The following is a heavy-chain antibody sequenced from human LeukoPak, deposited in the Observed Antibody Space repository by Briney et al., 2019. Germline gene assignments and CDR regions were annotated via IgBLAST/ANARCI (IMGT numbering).Heavy chain of an antibody. D-gene: IGHD5-18*01. CDR2: ISAYNGNT. CDR1: GYTFTSYG. V-gene: IGHV1-18*01. CDR3: ARVLGIQLWGSSDY. J-gene: IGHJ4*02. Sequence: ASVKVSCKASGYTFTSYGITWVRQAPGQGLEWMGWISAYNGNTNYAQKFQDRVTMTTDTSTSTAYMELRSLRSDDTAMYYCARVLGIQLWGSSDYWGQGTLVTV.